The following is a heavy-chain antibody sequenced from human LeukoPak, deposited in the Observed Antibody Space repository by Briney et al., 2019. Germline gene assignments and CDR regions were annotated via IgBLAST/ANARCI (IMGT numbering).Heavy chain of an antibody. V-gene: IGHV4-31*03. J-gene: IGHJ4*02. CDR2: IYYSGST. Sequence: PSQTLSLTCTVSGGSISSGGYYWSWIRQHPGKGLEWIGYIYYSGSTYYNPSLKSRATISVDTSKNQLSLKLSSVTAADTAVYYCARVSGRDGYLFDYWGQGTLVTVSS. CDR3: ARVSGRDGYLFDY. D-gene: IGHD5-24*01. CDR1: GGSISSGGYY.